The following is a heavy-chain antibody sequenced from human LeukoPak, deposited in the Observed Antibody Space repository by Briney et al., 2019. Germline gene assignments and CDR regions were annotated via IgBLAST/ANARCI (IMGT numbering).Heavy chain of an antibody. Sequence: SETLSLTCTVSGASITNYHWSWIRQPPGKGLEWIGYIYYSGSTNYNPSLKSRVTISVDTSKNQFSLKLSSVTAADTAVYYCARGDYYDSSGHPHFDYWGQGTLVTVSS. CDR3: ARGDYYDSSGHPHFDY. CDR2: IYYSGST. V-gene: IGHV4-59*12. CDR1: GASITNYH. D-gene: IGHD3-22*01. J-gene: IGHJ4*02.